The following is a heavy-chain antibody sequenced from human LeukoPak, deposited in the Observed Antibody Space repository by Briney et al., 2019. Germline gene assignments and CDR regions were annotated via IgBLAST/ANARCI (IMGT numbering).Heavy chain of an antibody. D-gene: IGHD3-22*01. J-gene: IGHJ4*02. CDR2: ISTYDDNI. CDR3: ARDPPHSGFGRYYFDY. CDR1: GYTFTTYG. Sequence: ASVKVSCKASGYTFTTYGLSWVRQAPGQGLEWLGWISTYDDNIKYAQSLQGRLTLTIDTSTSTAYMELRSLTSDDTAVYYCARDPPHSGFGRYYFDYWGQGALVTVSS. V-gene: IGHV1-18*01.